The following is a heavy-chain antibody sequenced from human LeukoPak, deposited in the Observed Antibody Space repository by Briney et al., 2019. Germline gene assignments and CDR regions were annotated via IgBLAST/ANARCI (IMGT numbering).Heavy chain of an antibody. Sequence: PGGSLRLSCASSGFTFTSYAVSWVRQAPGKGLEWVSSISSSGTYIYYRDSVKGRFTISRDNAENSLYLEMNSLRVEDTAIYYCVRDRGSYRPIDYWGQGTLVTVSS. CDR2: ISSSGTYI. J-gene: IGHJ4*02. CDR3: VRDRGSYRPIDY. V-gene: IGHV3-21*01. CDR1: GFTFTSYA. D-gene: IGHD1-26*01.